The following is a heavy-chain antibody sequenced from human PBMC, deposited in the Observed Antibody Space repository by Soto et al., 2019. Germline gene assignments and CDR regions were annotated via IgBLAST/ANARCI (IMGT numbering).Heavy chain of an antibody. CDR3: AKASATGKSDGMDV. CDR2: ISSGSNT. Sequence: EVQLLESGGGLVQPGGSLSLSCVASGFPFSSYAMSWVRKTPGRGLECVSSISSGSNTYYTDSVRGRFTNSRDNSKNSRYLQMSSLRADDSALYYCAKASATGKSDGMDVWGQGTTVSVSS. J-gene: IGHJ6*02. CDR1: GFPFSSYA. D-gene: IGHD7-27*01. V-gene: IGHV3-23*01.